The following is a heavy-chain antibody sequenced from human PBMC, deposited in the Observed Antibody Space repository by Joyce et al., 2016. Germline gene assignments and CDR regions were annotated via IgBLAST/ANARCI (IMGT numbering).Heavy chain of an antibody. CDR1: GFTFSGYW. Sequence: EVQVVESGGGFVQPGGSLRVSCVASGFTFSGYWMTWVRQAPGKGLEWVAVIKSDGSDKYYVDSVKGRFTISRDNAKNSLFLQMNSLRVEDTALYHCVRETAWAFDYWGQGTLVSVSS. D-gene: IGHD2-21*02. V-gene: IGHV3-7*03. CDR2: IKSDGSDK. CDR3: VRETAWAFDY. J-gene: IGHJ4*02.